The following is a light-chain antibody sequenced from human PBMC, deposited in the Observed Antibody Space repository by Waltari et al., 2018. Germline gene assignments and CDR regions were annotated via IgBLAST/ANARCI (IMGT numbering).Light chain of an antibody. CDR3: QQYGDLPVS. J-gene: IGKJ4*01. CDR2: GTS. CDR1: PDIRNY. Sequence: DIQMTQSPSSLAASVGDRVTITCRASPDIRNYLNWYQQKPGKAPNLLIYGTSNLEAGVPSRFSGHGSGTDFTFTISSLQPEDVATYFCQQYGDLPVSFGGGTKVEIK. V-gene: IGKV1-33*01.